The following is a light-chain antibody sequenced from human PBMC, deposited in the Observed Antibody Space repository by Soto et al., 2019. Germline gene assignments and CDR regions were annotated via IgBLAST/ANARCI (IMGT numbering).Light chain of an antibody. CDR2: DNS. J-gene: IGLJ2*01. V-gene: IGLV1-40*01. CDR1: RSNIGAGYD. Sequence: QSVLTQPPSLSGAPGQRVTISCTGSRSNIGAGYDVHWYQHLPGTAPKVLIFDNSNRPSGVPDRFSGSKSGPSASLAITGLQAEDEAVYYCHSYDVSLRGPAFGGGTKVPVL. CDR3: HSYDVSLRGPA.